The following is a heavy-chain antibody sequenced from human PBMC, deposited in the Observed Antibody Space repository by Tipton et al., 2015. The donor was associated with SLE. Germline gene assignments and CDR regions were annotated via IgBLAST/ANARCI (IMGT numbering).Heavy chain of an antibody. Sequence: TLSLTCTVSGGSVSGGSYYWSWIRQPAGKGLEWIGHIYTNGSTKYNPSLKSRVTISLDTPKKQFSLKLTSVTAADTAVYYCARGLGDFWSGYHSYFDYWGQGTLVTVSS. CDR2: IYTNGST. CDR1: GGSVSGGSYY. CDR3: ARGLGDFWSGYHSYFDY. D-gene: IGHD3-3*01. V-gene: IGHV4-61*09. J-gene: IGHJ4*02.